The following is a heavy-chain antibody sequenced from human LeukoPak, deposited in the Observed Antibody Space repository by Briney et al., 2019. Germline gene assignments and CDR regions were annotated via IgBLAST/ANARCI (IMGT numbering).Heavy chain of an antibody. CDR1: GGSISSGDYY. J-gene: IGHJ3*02. CDR2: IYYSGST. V-gene: IGHV4-30-4*01. CDR3: ARTRIVATTADAFDI. D-gene: IGHD5-12*01. Sequence: SETLSLTCTVSGGSISSGDYYWSWIHQPPGKGLEWIGYIYYSGSTYYNPSLKSRVTISVDTSKNQFSLKLSSVTAADTAVYYCARTRIVATTADAFDIWGQGTMVTVSS.